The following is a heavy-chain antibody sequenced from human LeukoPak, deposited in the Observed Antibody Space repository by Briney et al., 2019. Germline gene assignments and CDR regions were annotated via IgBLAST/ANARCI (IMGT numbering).Heavy chain of an antibody. CDR1: GFTFSSYA. CDR3: AKDGSSSSGLFAY. D-gene: IGHD6-6*01. V-gene: IGHV3-23*01. Sequence: GGSLRLSCAASGFTFSSYAMSWVRQAPGKGLEWVSAISGSGGSTYYADSVKGRFTTSRDNSKNTLYLQMNSLRAEDTAVYYCAKDGSSSSGLFAYWGQGTLVTVSP. J-gene: IGHJ4*02. CDR2: ISGSGGST.